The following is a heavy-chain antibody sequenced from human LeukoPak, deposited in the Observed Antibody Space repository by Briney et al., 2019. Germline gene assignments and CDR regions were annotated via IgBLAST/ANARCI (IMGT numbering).Heavy chain of an antibody. CDR2: IIPIFGTA. CDR3: ARDRITTIVTPSSGPDY. J-gene: IGHJ4*02. V-gene: IGHV1-69*05. CDR1: GGTFTSYA. D-gene: IGHD3-22*01. Sequence: SVKVSCKASGGTFTSYAIGWVRQAPGQGLEWMGGIIPIFGTANYAQKLQGRVTMTTDTSTSTAYMELRSLRSDDTAVYYCARDRITTIVTPSSGPDYCVQGTLVTVSS.